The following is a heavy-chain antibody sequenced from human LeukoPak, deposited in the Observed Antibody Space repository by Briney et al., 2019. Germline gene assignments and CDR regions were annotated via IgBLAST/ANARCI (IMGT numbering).Heavy chain of an antibody. CDR1: GGSFSGYY. Sequence: SETLSLTCAVYGGSFSGYYWSWIRQPPGKGLEWIGEINHSGSTNYNPSLKSRVTISVDTSKNQFSLKLSSVTAADTAVYYCASGCSSTSCYDAFDIWGQGTMVTVSS. J-gene: IGHJ3*02. CDR2: INHSGST. V-gene: IGHV4-34*01. D-gene: IGHD2-2*01. CDR3: ASGCSSTSCYDAFDI.